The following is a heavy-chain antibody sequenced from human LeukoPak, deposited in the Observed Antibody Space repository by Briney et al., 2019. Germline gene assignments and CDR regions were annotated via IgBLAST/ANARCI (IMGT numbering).Heavy chain of an antibody. CDR2: IYYSGST. Sequence: SEALSLTCTVSGGSISSYYWSWIRQPPGKGLEWIGYIYYSGSTNYNPSLKSRVTISVDTSKNQFSLKLSSVTAADTAVYYCARVRRDGYNSMAYYYYYMDVWGKGTTVTVSS. D-gene: IGHD5-24*01. CDR1: GGSISSYY. J-gene: IGHJ6*03. V-gene: IGHV4-59*01. CDR3: ARVRRDGYNSMAYYYYYMDV.